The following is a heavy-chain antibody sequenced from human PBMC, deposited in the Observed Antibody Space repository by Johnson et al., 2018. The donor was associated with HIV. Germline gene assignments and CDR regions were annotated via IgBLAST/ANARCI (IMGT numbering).Heavy chain of an antibody. V-gene: IGHV3-9*01. CDR1: GFTFDDYA. Sequence: QLVESGGGLVQPGRSLRLSCAASGFTFDDYAIHWVRQAPGKGLEWVSGISWNSGSIGYADSVKGRFTISRDNAKNSLYLQMNSLRAGDTAVYYCARVWEDYGLDIWGQGTMVTVSS. D-gene: IGHD4/OR15-4a*01. J-gene: IGHJ3*02. CDR2: ISWNSGSI. CDR3: ARVWEDYGLDI.